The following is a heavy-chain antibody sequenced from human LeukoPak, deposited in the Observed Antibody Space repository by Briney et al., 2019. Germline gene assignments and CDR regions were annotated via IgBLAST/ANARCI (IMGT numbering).Heavy chain of an antibody. CDR1: GGSISSYY. CDR2: IYYSGST. CDR3: ARLMPADGYKDAFDI. V-gene: IGHV4-59*08. Sequence: SEALSLTCTVSGGSISSYYWSWIRQPPGKGLEWIGYIYYSGSTNYNPSLKSRVTISVDTSKNQFSLKLSSVTAADTAVYYCARLMPADGYKDAFDIWGQGTMVTVSS. D-gene: IGHD5-12*01. J-gene: IGHJ3*02.